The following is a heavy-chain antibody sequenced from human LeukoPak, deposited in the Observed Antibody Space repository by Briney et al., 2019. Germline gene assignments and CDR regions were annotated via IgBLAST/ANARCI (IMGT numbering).Heavy chain of an antibody. V-gene: IGHV1-2*02. CDR2: ISPNSGDA. Sequence: ASLKVSCKASGYTFTGYFMHWVRQAPGQGLEWMGWISPNSGDANYAQKFQGRVTMTRDTSISTAYMELSRLRSDDTAVYYCARDERYDSSGYPFDYWGQGTLVTVSS. J-gene: IGHJ4*02. D-gene: IGHD3-22*01. CDR3: ARDERYDSSGYPFDY. CDR1: GYTFTGYF.